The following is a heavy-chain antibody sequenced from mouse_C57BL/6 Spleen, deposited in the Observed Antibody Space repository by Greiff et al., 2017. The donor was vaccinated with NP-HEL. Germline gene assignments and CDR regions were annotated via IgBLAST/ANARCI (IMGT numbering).Heavy chain of an antibody. D-gene: IGHD3-2*02. J-gene: IGHJ3*01. Sequence: QVQLQQSGPELVKPGASVKISCKASGYAFSSSWMNWVKQRPGKGLEWIGRIYPGDGDTNYNGKFKGKATLTADKSSSTAYMPLSSLTSEDSAVYFCARGSSGPWFAYWGQGTLVTVSA. CDR1: GYAFSSSW. CDR2: IYPGDGDT. CDR3: ARGSSGPWFAY. V-gene: IGHV1-82*01.